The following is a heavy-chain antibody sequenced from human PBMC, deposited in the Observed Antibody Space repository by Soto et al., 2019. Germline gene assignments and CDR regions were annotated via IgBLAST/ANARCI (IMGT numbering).Heavy chain of an antibody. J-gene: IGHJ4*02. CDR2: ISYDGSNK. CDR1: GFTFSSYA. V-gene: IGHV3-30-3*01. CDR3: ARSAITMIVVAMGY. Sequence: QVQLVESGGGVVQPGRSLRLSCAASGFTFSSYAMHWVRQAPGKGLEWVAVISYDGSNKYYADSVKGRFTISRDNSKNTLYLQVNSLRAEDTAVYSCARSAITMIVVAMGYWGQGTLVTVSS. D-gene: IGHD3-22*01.